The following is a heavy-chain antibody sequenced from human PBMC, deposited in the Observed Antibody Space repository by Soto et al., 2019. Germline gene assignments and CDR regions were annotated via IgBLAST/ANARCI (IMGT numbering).Heavy chain of an antibody. CDR1: GYRFSNYW. D-gene: IGHD2-2*01. CDR3: AIYCSSTTCYSSGMDV. J-gene: IGHJ6*02. Sequence: GESLKISCKGSGYRFSNYWIGWVRQMPGKGLEWMGISYPGDSDIRYSPSFQGRVTISADKSISTAYLRWSSLKASDTAMYYCAIYCSSTTCYSSGMDVWGQGTTVTVSS. CDR2: SYPGDSDI. V-gene: IGHV5-51*01.